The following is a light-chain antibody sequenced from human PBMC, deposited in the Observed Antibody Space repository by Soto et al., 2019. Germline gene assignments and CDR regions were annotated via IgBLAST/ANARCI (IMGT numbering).Light chain of an antibody. V-gene: IGKV1-5*01. CDR2: DAS. CDR3: QQYNSFT. CDR1: QSISSW. Sequence: DIQMTQSPSTLSASVGDRVTITCRASQSISSWLAWYQQKPGKAPKLLIYDASSLESGVPSRFSGSGSGTEFTLTISSLLPDDFATYYCQQYNSFTFGQGTRLEIK. J-gene: IGKJ5*01.